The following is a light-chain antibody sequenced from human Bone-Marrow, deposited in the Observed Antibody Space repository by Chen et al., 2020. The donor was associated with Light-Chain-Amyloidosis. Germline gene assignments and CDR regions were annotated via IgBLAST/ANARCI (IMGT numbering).Light chain of an antibody. Sequence: SSVLTQPSSVSVAPGQTATIACGGNNIGSTSVHWYQQTPGQAPLLVVYDDSDRPSGIPERSSGSNSGNTATLTISRVEAGDEADYYCQVWDRSSDRPVFGGGTKLTVL. CDR3: QVWDRSSDRPV. CDR1: NIGSTS. V-gene: IGLV3-21*02. J-gene: IGLJ3*02. CDR2: DDS.